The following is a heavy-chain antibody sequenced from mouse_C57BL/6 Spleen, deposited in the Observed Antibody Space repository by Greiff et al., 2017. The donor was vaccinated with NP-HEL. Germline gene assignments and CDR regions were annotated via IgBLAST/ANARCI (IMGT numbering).Heavy chain of an antibody. D-gene: IGHD2-2*01. CDR3: ARQTMVTFDY. CDR2: ISGGGGNT. CDR1: GFTFSSYT. V-gene: IGHV5-9*01. Sequence: EVQVVESGGGLVKPGGSLKLSCAASGFTFSSYTMSWVRQTPEKRLEWVATISGGGGNTYYPDSVKGRFTISRDNAKNTLYLQMSSLRSEDTALYYCARQTMVTFDYWGQGTTLTVSS. J-gene: IGHJ2*01.